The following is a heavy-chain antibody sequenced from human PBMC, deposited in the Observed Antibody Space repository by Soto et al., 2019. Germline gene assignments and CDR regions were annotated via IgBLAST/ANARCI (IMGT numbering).Heavy chain of an antibody. D-gene: IGHD6-19*01. V-gene: IGHV5-51*01. Sequence: GESLKISCKGSGYSFTSYWIGWVRQMPGKGLEWMGIIYPGDSDTRYSPSFQGQVTISADKSISTAYLQWSSLKASDTAMYYCARVQFSSGWYYDNWGQGTLVTVSS. CDR2: IYPGDSDT. CDR1: GYSFTSYW. CDR3: ARVQFSSGWYYDN. J-gene: IGHJ4*02.